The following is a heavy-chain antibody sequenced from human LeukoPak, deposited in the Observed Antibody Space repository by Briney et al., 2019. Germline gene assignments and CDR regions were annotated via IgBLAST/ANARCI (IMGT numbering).Heavy chain of an antibody. Sequence: GGSLRLSCAASGFTFSSYSMNWVRQAPGKGLEWVSSISSSSSYIYYADSVKGRFTISRDNAKNSLYLQMNSLRAEDTAVYYCAKENDLRYFAGSQSFFASGGQGPRAPVS. CDR2: ISSSSSYI. J-gene: IGHJ4*02. CDR1: GFTFSSYS. D-gene: IGHD3-9*01. CDR3: AKENDLRYFAGSQSFFAS. V-gene: IGHV3-21*04.